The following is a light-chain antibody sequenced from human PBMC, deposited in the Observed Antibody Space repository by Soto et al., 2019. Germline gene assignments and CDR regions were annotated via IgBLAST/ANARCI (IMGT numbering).Light chain of an antibody. Sequence: QSVLTQPPSASGTPGQRVTVSCSGSSSHIETNYVYWYQRLPGTAPKLLIFRNNQRPSGVPDRFSGSKSDTSASLAISGLRSEDEADYFCAAWDDSLSRVVFGGGTKLTVL. CDR2: RNN. CDR3: AAWDDSLSRVV. V-gene: IGLV1-47*01. CDR1: SSHIETNY. J-gene: IGLJ3*02.